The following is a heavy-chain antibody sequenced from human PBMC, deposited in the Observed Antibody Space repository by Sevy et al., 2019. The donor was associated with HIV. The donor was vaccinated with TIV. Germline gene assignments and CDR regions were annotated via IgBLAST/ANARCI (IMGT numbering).Heavy chain of an antibody. D-gene: IGHD6-13*01. J-gene: IGHJ4*02. Sequence: GGSLRLSCAASGLIFSHYGMHWVRQAPGKGLEWVEFISFDGSNKYYVDSVKGRFSISRDNSKNTLYLQMNSLRTEDTALYYCAKNTAAAGTGGFDYWGQGTLVTVSS. V-gene: IGHV3-30*02. CDR1: GLIFSHYG. CDR2: ISFDGSNK. CDR3: AKNTAAAGTGGFDY.